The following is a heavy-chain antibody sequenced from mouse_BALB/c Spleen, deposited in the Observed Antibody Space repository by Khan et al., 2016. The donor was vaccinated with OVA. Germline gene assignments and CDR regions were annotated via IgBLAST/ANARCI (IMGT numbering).Heavy chain of an antibody. CDR1: GYSFTGYF. J-gene: IGHJ2*01. D-gene: IGHD1-1*01. V-gene: IGHV1-20*02. Sequence: EVQLQQSGPELVKPGASVKISCKASGYSFTGYFMHWVMQSHGKSLEWIGRINPHFGETFYNQKFVGKATLTVDESSSTAHMELRSLSSEDSAVYYCASIYGSAFDYWGQGTTLTVSS. CDR2: INPHFGET. CDR3: ASIYGSAFDY.